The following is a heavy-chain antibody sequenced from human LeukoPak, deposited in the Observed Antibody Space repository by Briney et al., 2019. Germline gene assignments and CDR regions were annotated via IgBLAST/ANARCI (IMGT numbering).Heavy chain of an antibody. J-gene: IGHJ4*02. CDR3: ARGASSSGWHD. CDR2: INHSGST. D-gene: IGHD6-19*01. CDR1: GGSFSGYY. Sequence: SETLSLTCAVYGGSFSGYYWSWIRQPPGKGLGWSGEINHSGSTNYNPSLKSRVTISVDTSKNQCSLKLSSVTAADTAVYYCARGASSSGWHDWGQGTLVTVSS. V-gene: IGHV4-34*01.